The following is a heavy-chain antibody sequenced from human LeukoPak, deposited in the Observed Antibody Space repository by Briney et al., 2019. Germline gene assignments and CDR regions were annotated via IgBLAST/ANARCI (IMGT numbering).Heavy chain of an antibody. CDR2: ISAYNGNT. J-gene: IGHJ6*02. CDR3: ASTDSSGYRPVYYYGMDV. Sequence: ASVKVSCTASGYTFTSYGISWVRQAPGQGLEWMGWISAYNGNTNYAQKLQGRVTMTTDTSTSTAYMELRSLRSDDTAVYYCASTDSSGYRPVYYYGMDVWGQGTTVTVSS. CDR1: GYTFTSYG. D-gene: IGHD3-22*01. V-gene: IGHV1-18*01.